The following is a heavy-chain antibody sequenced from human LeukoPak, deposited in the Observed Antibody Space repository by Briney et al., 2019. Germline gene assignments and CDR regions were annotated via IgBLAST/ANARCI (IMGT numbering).Heavy chain of an antibody. D-gene: IGHD5-24*01. V-gene: IGHV1-69*05. CDR2: IIPIFGTA. J-gene: IGHJ3*02. Sequence: ASVKVSCKASGGTFSSYAISWVRQAPGQGLEWMGGIIPIFGTANCAQKFQGRVTITTDESTSTAYMELSSLRSEDTAVYYCARDTDGDGYNSENDAFDIWGQGTMVTVSS. CDR3: ARDTDGDGYNSENDAFDI. CDR1: GGTFSSYA.